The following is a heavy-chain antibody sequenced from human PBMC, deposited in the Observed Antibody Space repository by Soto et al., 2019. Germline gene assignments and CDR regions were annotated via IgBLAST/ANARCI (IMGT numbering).Heavy chain of an antibody. Sequence: QVQLGQSGAEVKKPGSSVKVSCKASGGTFSSYAISWVRQAPGQGLEWRVGIIPIFGTANYAQKFQGRVTITADESTSTAYMELSSRRSEDTAGYYCARGKGDYGSGSYYYYYYYGMDVWGQGTTVTVSS. D-gene: IGHD3-10*01. CDR2: IIPIFGTA. CDR3: ARGKGDYGSGSYYYYYYYGMDV. CDR1: GGTFSSYA. J-gene: IGHJ6*02. V-gene: IGHV1-69*01.